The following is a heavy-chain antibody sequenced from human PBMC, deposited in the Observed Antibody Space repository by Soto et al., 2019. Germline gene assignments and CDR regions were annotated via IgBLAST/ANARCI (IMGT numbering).Heavy chain of an antibody. CDR1: GFSLSNARMG. V-gene: IGHV2-26*01. CDR2: IFSNDEK. Sequence: QVTLKESGPVLVKPTEPLTLTCTVSGFSLSNARMGVSWLRQPPGKALEGLAHIFSNDEKSYSTSLKSRLTIAKDTSKGQVVLTMTNMDPVDTATYYCARLGGSSGWFDPWGQGTLVTVSS. J-gene: IGHJ5*02. D-gene: IGHD1-26*01. CDR3: ARLGGSSGWFDP.